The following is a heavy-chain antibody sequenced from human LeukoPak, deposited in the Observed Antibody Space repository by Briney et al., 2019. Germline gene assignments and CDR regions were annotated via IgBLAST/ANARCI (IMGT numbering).Heavy chain of an antibody. CDR2: IYTSGSN. J-gene: IGHJ6*03. D-gene: IGHD4-23*01. CDR1: GGSISSYY. CDR3: AREVADYGGYYYYHYMDV. Sequence: SETLSLTCTVSGGSISSYYWSWVRQPAGKGLEWIGRIYTSGSNNYNPSLKSRVTMSVDTSKNQFSLKLSSVTAADTAMYYCAREVADYGGYYYYHYMDVWGKGTTVTISS. V-gene: IGHV4-4*07.